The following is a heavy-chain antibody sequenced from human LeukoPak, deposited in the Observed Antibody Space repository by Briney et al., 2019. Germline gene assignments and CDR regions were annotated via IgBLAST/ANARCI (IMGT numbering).Heavy chain of an antibody. CDR2: IYSAGST. Sequence: GGSLRLSCAASGFSFSDYYMSWVRQAPGKGLEWVSTIYSAGSTNYADSVKGRFTISGDNSKNTMYLQMNSLRAEDTAVYYCAGGLRSGLIDYWGQGTLVTVSS. CDR1: GFSFSDYY. J-gene: IGHJ4*02. V-gene: IGHV3-53*01. D-gene: IGHD4-17*01. CDR3: AGGLRSGLIDY.